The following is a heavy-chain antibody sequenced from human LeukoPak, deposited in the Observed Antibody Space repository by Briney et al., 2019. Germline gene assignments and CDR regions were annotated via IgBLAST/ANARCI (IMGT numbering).Heavy chain of an antibody. V-gene: IGHV3-72*01. Sequence: GGSLRLSCAASGFTFSDHYMDWVRQAPGKGLEWVGRTRNKANSYTTEYAASVKGRFTISRDDSKNSLYLQMNSLKTEDTAVYYCARVAAAAGAYFDYWGQGTLVTVSS. J-gene: IGHJ4*02. D-gene: IGHD6-13*01. CDR2: TRNKANSYTT. CDR3: ARVAAAAGAYFDY. CDR1: GFTFSDHY.